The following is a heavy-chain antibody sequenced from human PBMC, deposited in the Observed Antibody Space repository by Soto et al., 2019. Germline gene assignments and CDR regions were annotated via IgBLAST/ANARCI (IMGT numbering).Heavy chain of an antibody. J-gene: IGHJ4*02. CDR3: ASSDRSGFGFDY. CDR1: GGSISSRSHY. CDR2: IYYSGNT. D-gene: IGHD3-22*01. Sequence: SETLSLTCTVAGGSISSRSHYWGWIRQPPGKGLEWIGIIYYSGNTYYNPSLKSRVTISVDTSKNQFSLQLNSVTPEDTALYYCASSDRSGFGFDYWGQGTLVTVSS. V-gene: IGHV4-39*01.